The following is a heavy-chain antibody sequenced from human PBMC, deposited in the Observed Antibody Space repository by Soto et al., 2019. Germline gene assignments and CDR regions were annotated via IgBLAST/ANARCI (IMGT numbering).Heavy chain of an antibody. V-gene: IGHV3-23*01. D-gene: IGHD5-12*01. Sequence: PGGSLRLSCAASGFTFGTYAMNWVRQAPGKGLEWVSTITDVGDPTYYADSVKGRFTISRDNSKNTVYLQMRDLRPEDTALYFCATWHLREHAYDIWGQGTMVTVSS. CDR1: GFTFGTYA. CDR2: ITDVGDPT. CDR3: ATWHLREHAYDI. J-gene: IGHJ3*02.